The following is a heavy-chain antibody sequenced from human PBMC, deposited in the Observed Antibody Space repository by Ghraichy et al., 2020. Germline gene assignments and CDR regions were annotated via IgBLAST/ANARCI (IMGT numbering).Heavy chain of an antibody. CDR3: ARDPPPRRIAGYYYYYGMDV. J-gene: IGHJ6*02. D-gene: IGHD6-13*01. V-gene: IGHV3-11*01. CDR2: ISSSGSTI. Sequence: GGSLRLSCAASGFTFSDYYMSWIRQAPGKGLEWVSYISSSGSTIYYADSVKGRFTISRDNAKNSLYLQMNSLRAEDTAVYYCARDPPPRRIAGYYYYYGMDVWGQGTTVTVSS. CDR1: GFTFSDYY.